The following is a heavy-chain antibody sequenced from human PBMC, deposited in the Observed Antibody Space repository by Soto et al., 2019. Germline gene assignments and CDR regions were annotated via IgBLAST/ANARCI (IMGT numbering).Heavy chain of an antibody. CDR2: IYYSGST. CDR3: ATTPYCTNGVCPPSTYYYYYYMDV. D-gene: IGHD2-8*01. CDR1: GGSINSYY. Sequence: PSETMSLTCTVSGGSINSYYWSWIRQPPGKGLEWIGYIYYSGSTNYNPSLKSRVTISVDTSKNQFSLKLSSVTAADTAVYYCATTPYCTNGVCPPSTYYYYYYMDVWGKGTTVTVSS. V-gene: IGHV4-59*01. J-gene: IGHJ6*03.